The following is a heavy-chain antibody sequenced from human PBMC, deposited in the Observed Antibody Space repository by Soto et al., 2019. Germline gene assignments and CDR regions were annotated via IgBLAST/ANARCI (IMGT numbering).Heavy chain of an antibody. V-gene: IGHV3-7*04. J-gene: IGHJ5*02. D-gene: IGHD2-21*02. CDR3: AREGWGSLLDP. Sequence: EVQLVESGGDLVQPGGSLRLSCAASGFTFRTYWMTWVRQLPGKGLEWVAHIRPDGSEAAYVDSVRGRFTISRDNDKNSWHWHMSRLGVEDAAVCYGAREGWGSLLDPWGLGTLVTVSS. CDR1: GFTFRTYW. CDR2: IRPDGSEA.